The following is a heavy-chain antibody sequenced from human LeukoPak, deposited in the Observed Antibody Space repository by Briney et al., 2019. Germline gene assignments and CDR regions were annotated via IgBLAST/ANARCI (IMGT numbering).Heavy chain of an antibody. CDR1: GFNLSSYA. CDR3: AKDLLETLCSGGSCYSDFYYGMDV. J-gene: IGHJ6*02. D-gene: IGHD2-15*01. Sequence: GGSLRLSCSASGFNLSSYAMSWVGQAPGKGLEWVSAISGSGGSAYYADSVKGRFTISRDNSKNTLYLQMNRLRAEDTAVYYCAKDLLETLCSGGSCYSDFYYGMDVWGQGTTVTVSS. CDR2: ISGSGGSA. V-gene: IGHV3-23*01.